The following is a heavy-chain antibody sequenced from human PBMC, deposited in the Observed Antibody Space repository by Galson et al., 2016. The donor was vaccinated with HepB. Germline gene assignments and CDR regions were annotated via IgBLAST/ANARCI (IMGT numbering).Heavy chain of an antibody. D-gene: IGHD2-15*01. V-gene: IGHV3-30-3*01. CDR3: ARTYLLDY. CDR2: ISHDGTSK. CDR1: GFTFSYYA. J-gene: IGHJ4*02. Sequence: SLRLSCAVSGFTFSYYAMHWVRQAPGKGLEWVALISHDGTSKYYADSLKGQFTISRDNSKNTLYLQMNSLRVEDTAVYYCARTYLLDYWGQGTPVTVSS.